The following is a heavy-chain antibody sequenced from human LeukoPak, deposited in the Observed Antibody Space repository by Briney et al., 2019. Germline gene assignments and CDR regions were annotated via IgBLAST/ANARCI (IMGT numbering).Heavy chain of an antibody. CDR3: VRDLTDWPTNRFDS. Sequence: SETLSLTCTVSGGSISSSSYYWGWIRQPPGKGLEWIGSIFQSGNTYYKPSLKSRVTISVDTSKNHFSLRLTSVTAADTAMYYCVRDLTDWPTNRFDSWGQGILVTVSS. J-gene: IGHJ5*01. V-gene: IGHV4-39*07. CDR1: GGSISSSSYY. D-gene: IGHD1-14*01. CDR2: IFQSGNT.